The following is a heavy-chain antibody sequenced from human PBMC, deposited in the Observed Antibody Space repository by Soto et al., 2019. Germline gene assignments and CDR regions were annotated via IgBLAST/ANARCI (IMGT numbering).Heavy chain of an antibody. CDR1: AFTFRSYT. CDR3: ARDRDSSYFPPPYYFDS. D-gene: IGHD4-4*01. V-gene: IGHV3-30*04. Sequence: QVQLVESGGGVVQPGRSLRLSCAASAFTFRSYTMHWVRQAPGKGLEWVATISYDGSKTNYADSVRGRLTISRDNSKSTLFLQMDSLRPEDTAVYSCARDRDSSYFPPPYYFDSWGQGTLVTVSS. CDR2: ISYDGSKT. J-gene: IGHJ4*02.